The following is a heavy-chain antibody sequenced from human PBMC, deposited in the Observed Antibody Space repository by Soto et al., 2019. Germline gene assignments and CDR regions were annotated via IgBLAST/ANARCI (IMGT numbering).Heavy chain of an antibody. CDR2: ISGSGGST. CDR3: AKDPTLRYFDWFAFDI. V-gene: IGHV3-23*01. Sequence: QPGGSLRLSCAASGFTFSSYAMSWVRQAPGKGLEWVSAISGSGGSTYYADSVKGRFTISRDNSKNTLYLQMNSLRAEDTAVYYCAKDPTLRYFDWFAFDIWGQGTMVTVSS. D-gene: IGHD3-9*01. J-gene: IGHJ3*02. CDR1: GFTFSSYA.